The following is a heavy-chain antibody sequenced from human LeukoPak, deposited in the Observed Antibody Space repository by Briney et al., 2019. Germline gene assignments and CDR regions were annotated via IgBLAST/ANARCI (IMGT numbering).Heavy chain of an antibody. J-gene: IGHJ5*02. CDR1: GGSISSYY. Sequence: PSETLSLTCTVSGGSISSYYWSWIRQPPGKGLEWIGDIYYSGSTNYNPSLKSRATISVDTSKSQFSLKLSSVTAADTAVYYCASHTLRGVNDWFDPWGQGTLVTVSS. CDR2: IYYSGST. D-gene: IGHD3-10*01. V-gene: IGHV4-59*01. CDR3: ASHTLRGVNDWFDP.